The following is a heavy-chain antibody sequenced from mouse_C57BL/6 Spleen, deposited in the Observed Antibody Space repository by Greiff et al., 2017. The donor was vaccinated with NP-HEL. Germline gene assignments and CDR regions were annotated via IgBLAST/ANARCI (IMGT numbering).Heavy chain of an antibody. CDR1: GYAFSSSW. V-gene: IGHV1-82*01. J-gene: IGHJ1*03. Sequence: VNLVESGPELVKPGASVKISCKASGYAFSSSWMNWVKPRPGKGLEWIGRIYPGDGDTTYNRKFKGKATLTADKSYSTAYMQRSRLTAEDSAGYVCSRWLLRYVDVWGTGTTVTVSA. CDR3: SRWLLRYVDV. CDR2: IYPGDGDT. D-gene: IGHD2-3*01.